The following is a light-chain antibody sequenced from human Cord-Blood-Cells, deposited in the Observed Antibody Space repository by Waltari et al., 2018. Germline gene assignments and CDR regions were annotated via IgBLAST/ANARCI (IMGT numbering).Light chain of an antibody. CDR3: LLSYSGAWV. CDR1: TGAVTSGHY. Sequence: QAVVTQEPSLTVSPGGTVTLTCRSSTGAVTSGHYPYWFQQKPGQAPRTRIYDTSNKHSWTPVRFSGSLLGGKAALTLSGAQPEDEAEYYCLLSYSGAWVFGGGTKLTVL. CDR2: DTS. V-gene: IGLV7-46*01. J-gene: IGLJ3*02.